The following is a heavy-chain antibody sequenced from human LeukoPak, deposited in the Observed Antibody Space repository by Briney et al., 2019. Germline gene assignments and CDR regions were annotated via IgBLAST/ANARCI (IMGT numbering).Heavy chain of an antibody. Sequence: PGGSLRLSCAASGFTFSSYSMSWVRQAPGKGLEWVSSISSSSSYIYYADSVKGRFTISRDNAKNTLYLQMNSLRAEDTAVYYCARVPRGSYSFDYWGQGTLVTVSS. CDR1: GFTFSSYS. V-gene: IGHV3-21*01. J-gene: IGHJ4*02. D-gene: IGHD1-26*01. CDR2: ISSSSSYI. CDR3: ARVPRGSYSFDY.